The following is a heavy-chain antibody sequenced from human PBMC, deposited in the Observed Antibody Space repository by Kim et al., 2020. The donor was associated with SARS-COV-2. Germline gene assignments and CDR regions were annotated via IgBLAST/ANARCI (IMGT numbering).Heavy chain of an antibody. CDR3: AKARGSLSYYYGMDV. V-gene: IGHV3-23*01. CDR2: ISSSGGST. CDR1: GFTFSSYA. J-gene: IGHJ6*02. D-gene: IGHD3-16*01. Sequence: GGSLRLSCAASGFTFSSYAMSWVRQAPGKGLEWVSAISSSGGSTFYADSVKGRFTISRDNSKNTLYLQMNSLRAEDTAVYYCAKARGSLSYYYGMDVWGQGTTVTVSS.